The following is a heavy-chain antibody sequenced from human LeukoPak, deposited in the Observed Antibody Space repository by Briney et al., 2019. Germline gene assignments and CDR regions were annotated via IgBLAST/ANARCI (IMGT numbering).Heavy chain of an antibody. CDR1: GFTFSSYA. CDR2: IIQDGSAQ. V-gene: IGHV3-7*01. CDR3: AIDLFSCSSTSCYVY. D-gene: IGHD2-2*01. J-gene: IGHJ4*02. Sequence: PGGSLRLSCAASGFTFSSYAMSWVRQAPGKGLEWVANIIQDGSAQYYVDSVKGRFTISRDNADNSLYLQMNSLRAEDTAVYYCAIDLFSCSSTSCYVYWGRGTLVTVSS.